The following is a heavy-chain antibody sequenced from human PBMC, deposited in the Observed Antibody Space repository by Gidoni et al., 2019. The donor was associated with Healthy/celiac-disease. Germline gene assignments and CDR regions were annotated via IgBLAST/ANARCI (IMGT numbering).Heavy chain of an antibody. Sequence: QVQLQQWVAGLLKPSEPLSLPCAVYGGSFSGYYWSWIRQPPGKGLECIGEINHSGRTNYNPSLKSRVSISVDTSKNQFSLKLSSVTAADTAVYYCARDIRVRGYCSGGSCSRGMDVWGQGTTVTVSS. CDR2: INHSGRT. J-gene: IGHJ6*02. CDR1: GGSFSGYY. V-gene: IGHV4-34*01. D-gene: IGHD2-15*01. CDR3: ARDIRVRGYCSGGSCSRGMDV.